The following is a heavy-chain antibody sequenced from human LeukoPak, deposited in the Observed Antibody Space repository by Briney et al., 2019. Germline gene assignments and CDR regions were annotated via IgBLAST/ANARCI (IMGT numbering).Heavy chain of an antibody. V-gene: IGHV1-2*02. J-gene: IGHJ5*02. D-gene: IGHD3-3*01. CDR1: GYTFTGYY. CDR2: INPNSGGT. Sequence: GASVKVSCKASGYTFTGYYMHWVRQAPGQGLEWMGWINPNSGGTNYAQKFQGRVTMTRDTSISTAYMELSRLRSDDTAVYYCARSTGTAIFGVVITGWFDPWGQGTLVTVSS. CDR3: ARSTGTAIFGVVITGWFDP.